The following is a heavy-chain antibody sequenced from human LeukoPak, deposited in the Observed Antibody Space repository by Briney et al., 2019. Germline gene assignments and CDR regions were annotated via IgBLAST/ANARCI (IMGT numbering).Heavy chain of an antibody. V-gene: IGHV1-2*02. CDR2: IVPNSGGT. CDR1: GYSFSAYY. CDR3: ALSVGATMGFDY. J-gene: IGHJ4*02. D-gene: IGHD1-26*01. Sequence: ASVKVSCKASGYSFSAYYMYWVRQAPGQGLEWMGCIVPNSGGTDYAQKFQGRVTMTRDTSISTAYMELSRLRSDDTAVFYCALSVGATMGFDYWGQGTLVTVSS.